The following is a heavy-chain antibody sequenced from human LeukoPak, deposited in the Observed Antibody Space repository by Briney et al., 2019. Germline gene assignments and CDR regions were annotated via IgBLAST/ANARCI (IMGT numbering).Heavy chain of an antibody. CDR1: GGSISSYY. CDR3: ARGGECCSSTSCYYDS. CDR2: IYTSGST. J-gene: IGHJ4*02. D-gene: IGHD2-2*01. V-gene: IGHV4-4*07. Sequence: SETLSLTCTVPGGSISSYYWSWVRQPAGKGLEWIGRIYTSGSTNYNPSLKSRVTISVATSKNQFSLKLSPVTAADTAVYYCARGGECCSSTSCYYDSWGQGTLVTVSS.